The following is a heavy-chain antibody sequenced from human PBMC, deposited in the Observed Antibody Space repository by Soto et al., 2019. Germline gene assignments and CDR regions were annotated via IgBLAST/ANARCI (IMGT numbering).Heavy chain of an antibody. CDR2: IIPIFGTA. D-gene: IGHD6-13*01. J-gene: IGHJ1*01. Sequence: QVQLVQSGAEVQKPGSSVKVSCKASGGTFSSYAISWVRQAPGQGLEWMGGIIPIFGTANYAQKFQGRVTITADESTSTAYMELSSLRSEDTAVYYCARCDSSSWNSRDLGNFQHWGQGTLVTVSS. CDR1: GGTFSSYA. V-gene: IGHV1-69*01. CDR3: ARCDSSSWNSRDLGNFQH.